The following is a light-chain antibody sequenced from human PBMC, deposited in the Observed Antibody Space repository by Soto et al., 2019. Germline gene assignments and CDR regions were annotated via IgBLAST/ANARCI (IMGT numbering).Light chain of an antibody. J-gene: IGKJ2*01. CDR3: HQYNNWPRT. CDR2: GAS. CDR1: QSVSSN. V-gene: IGKV3-15*01. Sequence: EIVMTQSPATLSVSPGERATLSCRASQSVSSNLAWYQQKPGQAPRLLIYGASTRATGIPATFSGSGSGTELTLTISSLQSEDFAVYYCHQYNNWPRTFGQGTKLEIK.